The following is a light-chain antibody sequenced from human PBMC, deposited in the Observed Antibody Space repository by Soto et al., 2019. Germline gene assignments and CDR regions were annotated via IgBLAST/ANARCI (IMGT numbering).Light chain of an antibody. J-gene: IGKJ4*01. CDR2: DAS. CDR1: QSVSSH. V-gene: IGKV3-11*01. CDR3: QQRSNWPLT. Sequence: EVVLTQSPATLSLSPGERASLSCRASQSVSSHLAWYQQKPGQAPRLLIYDASNRATGIPARFSSSGSGTDFTLTISSLDPEDFAVYYCQQRSNWPLTFGGGTKVEIK.